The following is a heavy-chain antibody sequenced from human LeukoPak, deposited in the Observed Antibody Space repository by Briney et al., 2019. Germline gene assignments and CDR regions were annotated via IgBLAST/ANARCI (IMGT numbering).Heavy chain of an antibody. D-gene: IGHD2-15*01. V-gene: IGHV4-59*08. Sequence: SGTLSLTCTVSGGSISSYYWNWIRQPPGKGLEWIGYIYYSGSTNYNPSLKSRVTISVDTSKNQFSLRLSSVTAADTAVYFCARHPVALAGIDSWGQGTLVTVSS. CDR3: ARHPVALAGIDS. CDR2: IYYSGST. CDR1: GGSISSYY. J-gene: IGHJ4*02.